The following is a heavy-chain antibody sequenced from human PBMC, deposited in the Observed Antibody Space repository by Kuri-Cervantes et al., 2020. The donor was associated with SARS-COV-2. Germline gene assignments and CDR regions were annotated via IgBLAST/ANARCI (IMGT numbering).Heavy chain of an antibody. CDR3: AKDPWAVVVSGAFDT. CDR2: INYNAERT. D-gene: IGHD3-22*01. V-gene: IGHV3-23*01. J-gene: IGHJ3*02. CDR1: RLTFSSYS. Sequence: AESLTLSCAPSRLTFSSYSMNCDRQAPGKWMEWVSTINYNAERTYHADSVKGRFTISRDNSPNTLFLQMDNLRAEATATYYCAKDPWAVVVSGAFDTWGQGTMVTVSS.